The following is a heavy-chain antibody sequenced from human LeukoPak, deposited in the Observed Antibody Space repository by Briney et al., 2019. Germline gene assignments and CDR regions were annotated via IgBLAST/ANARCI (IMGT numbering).Heavy chain of an antibody. Sequence: ASVKVSCKASGYTFTSYDINWVRQATGQGLEWMGWMNPNSGNTGYAQKFQGRVTMTRNTSISTAYMELSSLRSEDTAVYYCARGLLVWLARPLGYWGQGTLVTVSS. V-gene: IGHV1-8*01. J-gene: IGHJ4*02. D-gene: IGHD6-19*01. CDR1: GYTFTSYD. CDR2: MNPNSGNT. CDR3: ARGLLVWLARPLGY.